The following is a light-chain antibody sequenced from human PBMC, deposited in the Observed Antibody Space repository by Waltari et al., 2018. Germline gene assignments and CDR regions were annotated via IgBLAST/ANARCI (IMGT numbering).Light chain of an antibody. CDR2: EVP. J-gene: IGLJ2*01. Sequence: QSALTQPASVSGPPGQSVAISCPGTSSDVGGYTYVSWYQQHPGQAPKLLIYEVPTRPSGVSDRFSGSKSGNTASLTISGLQADDEADYYCCSYAGSYTVLFGGGTKLTVL. CDR1: SSDVGGYTY. V-gene: IGLV2-14*01. CDR3: CSYAGSYTVL.